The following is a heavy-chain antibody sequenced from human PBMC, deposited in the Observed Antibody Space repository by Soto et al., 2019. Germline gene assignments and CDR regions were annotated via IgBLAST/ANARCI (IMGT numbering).Heavy chain of an antibody. CDR1: GDSISSYY. CDR2: IYYRGST. CDR3: ARQIGNSYDSRGYYYVDK. V-gene: IGHV4-59*01. D-gene: IGHD3-22*01. Sequence: SETLSLTCTVSGDSISSYYWSWIRQPPGKGLEWIGYIYYRGSTNYNPSLKSRVTISVDTSKNQFSLKLSSVTAADTAVYYCARQIGNSYDSRGYYYVDKWGQGTLVTVSS. J-gene: IGHJ4*02.